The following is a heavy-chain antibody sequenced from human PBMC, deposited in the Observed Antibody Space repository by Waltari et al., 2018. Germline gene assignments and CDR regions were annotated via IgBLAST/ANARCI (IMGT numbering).Heavy chain of an antibody. CDR2: ISGSGGST. CDR3: AKRWGYGSGEPFDY. Sequence: VQLQESGPGLVKPSETLSLTCTVSGGSISSYYWSWIRQPPGKGLEWVSAISGSGGSTYYADSVKGRFTISRDNAKNTLYLQMNSLRAEDTAVYYCAKRWGYGSGEPFDYWGQGTLVTVSS. J-gene: IGHJ4*02. D-gene: IGHD3-10*01. CDR1: GGSISSYY. V-gene: IGHV3-23*01.